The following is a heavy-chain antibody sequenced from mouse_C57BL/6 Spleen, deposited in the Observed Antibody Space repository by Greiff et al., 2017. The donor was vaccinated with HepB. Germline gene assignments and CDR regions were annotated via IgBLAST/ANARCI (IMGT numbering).Heavy chain of an antibody. CDR3: AREGTGTGYAMDY. CDR1: GFTFSSYA. J-gene: IGHJ4*01. V-gene: IGHV5-4*01. CDR2: ISDGGSYT. D-gene: IGHD4-1*01. Sequence: EVHLVESGGGLVKPGGSLKLSCAASGFTFSSYAMSWVRQTPEKRLEWVATISDGGSYTYYPDNVKGRFTISRDNAKNNLYLQMSHLKSEDTAMYYCAREGTGTGYAMDYWGQGTSVTVSS.